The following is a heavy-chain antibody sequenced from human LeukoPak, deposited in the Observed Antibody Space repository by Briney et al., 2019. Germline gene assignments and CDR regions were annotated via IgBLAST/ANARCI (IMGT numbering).Heavy chain of an antibody. J-gene: IGHJ3*01. CDR2: ISGSRSTT. Sequence: GGSLRLSCEASGFMFSDYYMGWIRQAPGKGLEWVSYISGSRSTTYYADSVKGRFTISRDNAKNSLYLQMDSLRAEDTALYYCARVYYNSLGYAFDVWGQGTMVSVTS. CDR3: ARVYYNSLGYAFDV. CDR1: GFMFSDYY. D-gene: IGHD3-22*01. V-gene: IGHV3-11*04.